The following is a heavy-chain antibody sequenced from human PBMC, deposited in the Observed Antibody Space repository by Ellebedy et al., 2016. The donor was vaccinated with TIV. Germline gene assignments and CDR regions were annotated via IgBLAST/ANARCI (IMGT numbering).Heavy chain of an antibody. CDR2: IVGDGSDT. D-gene: IGHD5-24*01. J-gene: IGHJ3*02. Sequence: GGSLRLSCAASGFSFSGYWMHWVRQAQGKGLLWVSRIVGDGSDTNYAESLKGRFTISRDNAKNTLYLQMNSQRAEDQALYHCAKGRDGYINDAFDIWGQGTMVTVS. CDR3: AKGRDGYINDAFDI. V-gene: IGHV3-74*01. CDR1: GFSFSGYW.